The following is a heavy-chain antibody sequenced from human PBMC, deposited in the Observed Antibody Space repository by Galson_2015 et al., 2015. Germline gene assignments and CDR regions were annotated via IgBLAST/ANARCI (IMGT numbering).Heavy chain of an antibody. CDR2: ISSTTTYI. CDR3: ARQILDFDFWSGYYPSNLDY. D-gene: IGHD3-3*01. CDR1: EFTFSSYY. V-gene: IGHV3-21*01. Sequence: SLRLSCAASEFTFSSYYMSWVRQAPGKGLEWVSSISSTTTYIYYADSVKGRFTISRDNAKNSLFLQMNSLGAEDTAVYYCARQILDFDFWSGYYPSNLDYWGQVTLVTVSS. J-gene: IGHJ4*02.